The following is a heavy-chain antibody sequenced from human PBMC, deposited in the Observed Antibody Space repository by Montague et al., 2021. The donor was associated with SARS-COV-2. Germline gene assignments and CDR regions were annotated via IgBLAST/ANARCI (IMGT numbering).Heavy chain of an antibody. CDR3: ARLGDGVVPSPILGVGPYYSYYYMDV. V-gene: IGHV4-34*01. Sequence: SETLSLTCVVHGGSFSTYSWDWIRQPPGKGLEWIGEIHHGGSTNYNPSLKGRVTISADTSKNQFSLKLTSVAAADTAVYYCARLGDGVVPSPILGVGPYYSYYYMDVWGKGTTVTVSS. D-gene: IGHD3-10*01. J-gene: IGHJ6*03. CDR1: GGSFSTYS. CDR2: IHHGGST.